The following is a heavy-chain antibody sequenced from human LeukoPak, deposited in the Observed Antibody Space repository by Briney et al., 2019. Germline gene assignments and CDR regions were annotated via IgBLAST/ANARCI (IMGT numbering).Heavy chain of an antibody. J-gene: IGHJ4*02. Sequence: GGSLRPSCAASGFTFSSYGMHWVRQAPGKGLEWVAVISYDGSNKYYADSVKGRFTISRDNSKNTLYLQMNSLRAEDTAVYYCAKDLAGSCSWWGQGTLVTVSS. D-gene: IGHD6-13*01. CDR3: AKDLAGSCSW. V-gene: IGHV3-30*18. CDR2: ISYDGSNK. CDR1: GFTFSSYG.